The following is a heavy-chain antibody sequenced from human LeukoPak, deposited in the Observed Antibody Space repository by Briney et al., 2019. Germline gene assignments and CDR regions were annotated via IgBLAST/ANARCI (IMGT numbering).Heavy chain of an antibody. CDR3: ARATTVTTSPSGYFDY. CDR2: IKQDGSEK. J-gene: IGHJ4*02. CDR1: GFIFSSYW. V-gene: IGHV3-7*04. D-gene: IGHD4-17*01. Sequence: GGSLRLSCAASGFIFSSYWMSWVRQAPGKGLEWVANIKQDGSEKYYVDSVKGRFTISRDNAKNSLYLQMNSLRAEDTAVYYCARATTVTTSPSGYFDYWGQGTLVTVSS.